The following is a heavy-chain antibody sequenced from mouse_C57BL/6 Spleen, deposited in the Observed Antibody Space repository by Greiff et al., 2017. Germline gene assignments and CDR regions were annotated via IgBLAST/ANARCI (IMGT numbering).Heavy chain of an antibody. D-gene: IGHD1-1*01. J-gene: IGHJ1*03. CDR1: GYTFTSYW. V-gene: IGHV1-59*01. CDR3: ASGIGSSYGYFDV. CDR2: IDPSDSYT. Sequence: QVQLQQPGAELVRPGTSVKLSCKASGYTFTSYWMHWVKQRPGQGLEWIGVIDPSDSYTNYNQKFKGKATLTVDTSSSTAYMQLSSLTSEDSAVYYGASGIGSSYGYFDVWGTGTTVTVSS.